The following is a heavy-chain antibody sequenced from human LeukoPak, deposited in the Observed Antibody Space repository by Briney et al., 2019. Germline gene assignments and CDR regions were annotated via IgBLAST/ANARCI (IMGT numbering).Heavy chain of an antibody. CDR3: ARGATYYDFWSGRWYFDL. D-gene: IGHD3-3*01. CDR1: GGSISSYY. V-gene: IGHV4-59*01. Sequence: SETLSLTCTVSGGSISSYYWSWIRQPPGKGLEWIGFFYYSGSTNYNPSLKSRVTISVDTSKNQFSLKLSSVTAADTAVYYCARGATYYDFWSGRWYFDLWGRGTLVTVSS. J-gene: IGHJ2*01. CDR2: FYYSGST.